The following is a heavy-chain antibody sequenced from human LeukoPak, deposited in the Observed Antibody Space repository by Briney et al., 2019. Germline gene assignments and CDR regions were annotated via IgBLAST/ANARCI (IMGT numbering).Heavy chain of an antibody. D-gene: IGHD2-2*01. J-gene: IGHJ6*02. Sequence: GGSLRLSCAASGFTFSSYAMSWVRQAPGKGLEWVSAISGSGGSTYYADSVKGRFTISRDNSKNALYLQMNSLRAEDTAVYYCAKPLGPYCSSTSCFAYYYGMDVWGQGTTVTVSS. CDR3: AKPLGPYCSSTSCFAYYYGMDV. CDR1: GFTFSSYA. CDR2: ISGSGGST. V-gene: IGHV3-23*01.